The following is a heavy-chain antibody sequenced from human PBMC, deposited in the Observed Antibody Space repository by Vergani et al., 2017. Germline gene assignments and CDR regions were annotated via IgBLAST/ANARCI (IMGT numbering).Heavy chain of an antibody. CDR2: ISGSGGST. D-gene: IGHD2-15*01. CDR3: ATELLGYCSGGSCYPSDY. J-gene: IGHJ4*02. CDR1: GFTFSSYA. V-gene: IGHV3-23*01. Sequence: EVQLLESGGGLVQPGGSLRLSCAASGFTFSSYAMSWVRQAPGKGLEWVSAISGSGGSTYYADSVKGRFTISRDNAKNSLYLQMNSLRDEDTAVYYCATELLGYCSGGSCYPSDYWGQGTLVTVSS.